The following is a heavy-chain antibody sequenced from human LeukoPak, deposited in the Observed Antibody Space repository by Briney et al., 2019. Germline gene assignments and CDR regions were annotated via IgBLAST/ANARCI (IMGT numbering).Heavy chain of an antibody. Sequence: SETLSLTCTVSGGSISSSSYYWGWIRQPPGKGLEWIGSIYYSGSTYYNPSLKSRVTISVDTSKNQFSLKLSSVTAADTAVYYCARDDNYYDSSGYYYGVGAFGAFDIWGQGTMVTVSS. V-gene: IGHV4-39*07. D-gene: IGHD3-22*01. CDR2: IYYSGST. J-gene: IGHJ3*02. CDR1: GGSISSSSYY. CDR3: ARDDNYYDSSGYYYGVGAFGAFDI.